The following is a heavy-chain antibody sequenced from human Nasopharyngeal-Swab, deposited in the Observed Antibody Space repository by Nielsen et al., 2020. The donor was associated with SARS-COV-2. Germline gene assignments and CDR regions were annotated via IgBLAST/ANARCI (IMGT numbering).Heavy chain of an antibody. J-gene: IGHJ3*02. CDR3: ARDYYYDSSGHIAADVFDI. V-gene: IGHV1-46*01. CDR2: INPSGGST. CDR1: GYTFTRYY. Sequence: ASVKVSCKASGYTFTRYYMHWVRQAPGQGLEWMGIINPSGGSTSYAQKFQGRVTMTRDTSTSTVYMELSSLRSEDTAVYYCARDYYYDSSGHIAADVFDIWGQGTMVTVSS. D-gene: IGHD3-22*01.